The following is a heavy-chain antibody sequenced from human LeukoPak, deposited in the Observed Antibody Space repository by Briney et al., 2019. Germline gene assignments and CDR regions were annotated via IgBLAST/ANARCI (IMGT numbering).Heavy chain of an antibody. CDR2: ISYDGSNK. CDR3: AKAYYYDSSGYATDD. V-gene: IGHV3-30*18. D-gene: IGHD3-22*01. J-gene: IGHJ4*02. Sequence: PGGSLRLSCAASGFTFSSYGMHWVRQAPGKGLEWVAVISYDGSNKYYADSVKGRFTISRDNSKNTLYLQMNSLRAEDTAVYYCAKAYYYDSSGYATDDWGQGTLATVSS. CDR1: GFTFSSYG.